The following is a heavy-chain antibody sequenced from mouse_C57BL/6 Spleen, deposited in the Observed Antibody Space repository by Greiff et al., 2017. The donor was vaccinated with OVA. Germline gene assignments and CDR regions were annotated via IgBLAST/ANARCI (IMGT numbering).Heavy chain of an antibody. CDR1: GYSFTDYN. CDR2: INPNYGTT. V-gene: IGHV1-39*01. CDR3: ARRVTTVVARGYAMDY. Sequence: EVKVVESGPELVKPGASVKISCKASGYSFTDYNMNWVKQSNGKSLEWIGVINPNYGTTSYNQKFKGKATLTVDQSSSTAYMQLNSLTSEDSAVYYCARRVTTVVARGYAMDYWGQGTSVTVSS. D-gene: IGHD1-1*01. J-gene: IGHJ4*01.